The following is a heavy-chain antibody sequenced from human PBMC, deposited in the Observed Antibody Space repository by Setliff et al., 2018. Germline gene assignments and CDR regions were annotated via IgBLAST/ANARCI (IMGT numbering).Heavy chain of an antibody. CDR1: GYSFTDYW. V-gene: IGHV5-51*01. CDR2: IYPGNADT. Sequence: LGESLTLSCKGSGYSFTDYWIAWVRQTPGKGLEWMGTIYPGNADTRYSPSFQGQVTISTDTSINTAFLHWNNLKASDTAVYYCARRGERFFNWFDPLGQGSWVTVSS. CDR3: ARRGERFFNWFDP. J-gene: IGHJ5*02. D-gene: IGHD2-21*01.